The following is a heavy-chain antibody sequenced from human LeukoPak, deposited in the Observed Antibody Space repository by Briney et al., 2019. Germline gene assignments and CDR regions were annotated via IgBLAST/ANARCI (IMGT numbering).Heavy chain of an antibody. D-gene: IGHD3-22*01. CDR3: ARGADYDSSGYGMDV. V-gene: IGHV4-30-2*01. CDR1: GGSISSGGYS. J-gene: IGHJ6*02. Sequence: SETLSLTCAVSGGSISSGGYSWSWIRQPPGKGLEWIGYIYHSGSTYYNPSLKSRVTISVDRSKNQFSLKLSSVTAADTAVYLCARGADYDSSGYGMDVWGQGTTVTVSS. CDR2: IYHSGST.